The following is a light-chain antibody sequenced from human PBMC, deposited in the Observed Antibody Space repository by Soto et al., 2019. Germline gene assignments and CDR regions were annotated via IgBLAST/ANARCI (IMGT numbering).Light chain of an antibody. CDR3: QHYDSSPLFT. J-gene: IGKJ3*01. CDR2: GAS. V-gene: IGKV3-20*01. CDR1: QSVSSSY. Sequence: EIVLTQSPGTLSLSPGERATLSCRASQSVSSSYLAWYQQKPGQAPRLLIYGASSRATGIPDRFSGSGSGTDFTLTISRLDPEDFALYYCQHYDSSPLFTFGPGTKVHIK.